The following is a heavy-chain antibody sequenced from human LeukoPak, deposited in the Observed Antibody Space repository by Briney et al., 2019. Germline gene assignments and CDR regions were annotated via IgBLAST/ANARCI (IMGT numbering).Heavy chain of an antibody. J-gene: IGHJ5*02. CDR3: ASQLYLAVAAPYWGWFDP. CDR2: ISYDGSNK. V-gene: IGHV3-30*03. CDR1: GFTFSSYG. D-gene: IGHD6-19*01. Sequence: PGGSLRLSCAASGFTFSSYGMHWVRQAPGKGLEWVAVISYDGSNKYYADSVKGRFTISRDNSKNTLYLQMNSLRAEDTAVYYCASQLYLAVAAPYWGWFDPWGQGTLVTVSS.